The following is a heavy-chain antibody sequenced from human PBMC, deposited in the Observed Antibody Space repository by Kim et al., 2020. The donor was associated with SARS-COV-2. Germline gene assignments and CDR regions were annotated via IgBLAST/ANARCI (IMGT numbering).Heavy chain of an antibody. CDR1: GFTLSSYW. CDR2: VYSDGSST. CDR3: ARGPSYFDL. V-gene: IGHV3-74*01. J-gene: IGHJ2*01. Sequence: GGSLRLSCAASGFTLSSYWMHWVRQAPGNGLVWVSRVYSDGSSTNYADSVKGRFTISTDNAKNTLYLQMNSLRAEDTAVYFCARGPSYFDLWGRGTLVTVSS.